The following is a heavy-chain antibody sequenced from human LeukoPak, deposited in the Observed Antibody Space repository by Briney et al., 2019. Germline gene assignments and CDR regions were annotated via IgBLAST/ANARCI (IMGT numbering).Heavy chain of an antibody. CDR3: ARQAPFRGSYYEGAFDI. D-gene: IGHD1-26*01. CDR1: GGSISSYY. V-gene: IGHV4-59*08. J-gene: IGHJ3*02. Sequence: PSETLSLTCTVSGGSISSYYWSWIRQPPGKGLEWIGYIYYSGSTNYNPSLKSRVTISVDTSKNQFSLKLSSVTAADTAVYYCARQAPFRGSYYEGAFDIWGQGTMVTVSS. CDR2: IYYSGST.